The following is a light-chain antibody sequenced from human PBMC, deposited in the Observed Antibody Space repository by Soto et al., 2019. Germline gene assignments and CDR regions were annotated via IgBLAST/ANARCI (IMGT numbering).Light chain of an antibody. J-gene: IGKJ5*01. CDR3: QQYGSSPIT. V-gene: IGKV3-20*01. CDR2: GAS. CDR1: QSVSSSQ. Sequence: QCPRSIKISPVERATLSFMASQSVSSSQLAWYQQKPGQAPRLLMYGASSRATGIPDRLSGSGSGTDFTLTISRLEPEDFAVYYCQQYGSSPITFGQGTRLEI.